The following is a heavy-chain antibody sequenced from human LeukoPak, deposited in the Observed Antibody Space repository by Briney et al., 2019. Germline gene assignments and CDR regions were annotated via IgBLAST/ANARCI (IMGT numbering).Heavy chain of an antibody. CDR2: ISGSGGST. CDR3: AKGAAAGTAFDI. CDR1: GFTFRTYG. V-gene: IGHV3-23*01. Sequence: PGGSLRLSCAASGFTFRTYGMSWVRQAPGKGLEWVSAISGSGGSTYYADSVKGRFTISRDNSKNTLYLQMNSLRAEDTAVYYCAKGAAAGTAFDIWGQETMVTVSS. D-gene: IGHD6-13*01. J-gene: IGHJ3*02.